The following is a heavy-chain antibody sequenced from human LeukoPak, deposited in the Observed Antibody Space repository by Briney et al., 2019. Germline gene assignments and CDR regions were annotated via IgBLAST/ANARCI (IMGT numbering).Heavy chain of an antibody. D-gene: IGHD1-26*01. J-gene: IGHJ3*02. CDR3: AGDQIVSDI. CDR2: ITDSGTGT. V-gene: IGHV3-21*01. CDR1: GFTFSSYA. Sequence: GGSLRLCCAASGFTFSSYALSWVRQAPGKGLEWVSGITDSGTGTYYADSVKGRFTISRDNAKNSLYLQMNSLRAEDTAVYYCAGDQIVSDIWGQGTMVTVSS.